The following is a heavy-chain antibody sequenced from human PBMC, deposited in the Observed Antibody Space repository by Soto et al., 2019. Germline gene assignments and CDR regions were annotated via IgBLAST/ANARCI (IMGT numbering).Heavy chain of an antibody. CDR3: ARAAPRYCSGGSCYSVRDY. CDR2: INHSGST. V-gene: IGHV4-34*01. D-gene: IGHD2-15*01. J-gene: IGHJ4*02. CDR1: GGSFSGYY. Sequence: QVQLQQWGAGLLKPSETLSLTCAVYGGSFSGYYWSWIRQPPGKGLGWIGEINHSGSTNYNPSLKRRVTIPVHTSKNQFALKLSSVTAADTAVYYCARAAPRYCSGGSCYSVRDYWGQGTLVTVSS.